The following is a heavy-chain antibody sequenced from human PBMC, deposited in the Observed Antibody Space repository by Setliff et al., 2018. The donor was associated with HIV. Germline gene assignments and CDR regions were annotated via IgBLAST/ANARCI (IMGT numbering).Heavy chain of an antibody. V-gene: IGHV4-31*03. D-gene: IGHD2-2*01. Sequence: SETLSLTCTLSGFSVSSDGFYWTWIRQHPATGLEWIGYIHYNGITYYNPSLESRVSISVDLSKNQLSLKLNSVTVADTAVYYCARASSDIPGVDSNYFDDWGQGTLVTVSS. J-gene: IGHJ4*02. CDR3: ARASSDIPGVDSNYFDD. CDR1: GFSVSSDGFY. CDR2: IHYNGIT.